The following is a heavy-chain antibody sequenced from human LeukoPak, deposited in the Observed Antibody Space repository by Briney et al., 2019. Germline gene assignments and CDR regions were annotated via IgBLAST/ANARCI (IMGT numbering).Heavy chain of an antibody. Sequence: SETLSLTCTVSDGSISDYHWSWIRQPPGKGLEWIAYMYYTGSTDYNPSLRSRVTISIDTSKNQFSLKLRSVAAADTAVYYCATQSPGVATGNWGQGTLVTVSS. D-gene: IGHD3-3*01. V-gene: IGHV4-59*01. CDR2: MYYTGST. J-gene: IGHJ4*02. CDR1: DGSISDYH. CDR3: ATQSPGVATGN.